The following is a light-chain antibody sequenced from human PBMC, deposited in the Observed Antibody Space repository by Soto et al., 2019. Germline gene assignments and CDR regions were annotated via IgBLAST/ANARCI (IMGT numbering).Light chain of an antibody. Sequence: DIQMTQSPSSLSASVGDRVTITCRASQRIGTYLNWYLQKPGKAPQLLIFAATSLQSGVSPRFSGSGSGTDFALTISSLQPEDLATYFCQHTYGVPFTFGPGTKVDN. J-gene: IGKJ3*01. CDR1: QRIGTY. V-gene: IGKV1-39*01. CDR2: AAT. CDR3: QHTYGVPFT.